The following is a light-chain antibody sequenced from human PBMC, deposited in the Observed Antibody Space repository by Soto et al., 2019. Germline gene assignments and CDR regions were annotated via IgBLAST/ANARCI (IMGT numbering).Light chain of an antibody. CDR3: SSYAGSNFVV. CDR2: EVT. CDR1: SSDVGGYNY. Sequence: QSALTQPPSASGSPGQSVTISCTGTSSDVGGYNYVSWYQQHPGKAPKLMIYEVTKRPSGVPDRFSGSKSDNTASLTVSGLQAEDEADYNCSSYAGSNFVVFGGGTKVTVL. V-gene: IGLV2-8*01. J-gene: IGLJ2*01.